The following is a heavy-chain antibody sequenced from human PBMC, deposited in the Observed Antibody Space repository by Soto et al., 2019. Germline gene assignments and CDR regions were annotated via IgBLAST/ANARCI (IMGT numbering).Heavy chain of an antibody. J-gene: IGHJ6*02. D-gene: IGHD2-2*01. CDR3: ARDLVLGPAVSYYYYGMDV. CDR2: IHYSGST. CDR1: CGSISNDY. Sequence: PSETLSLTCTVSCGSISNDYWNWIRQPPGKGLEWIGYIHYSGSTNYNPSLKSRVTISVDTSKNQFSLKLTSVTAADTAVYYCARDLVLGPAVSYYYYGMDVWGQGTTVT. V-gene: IGHV4-59*01.